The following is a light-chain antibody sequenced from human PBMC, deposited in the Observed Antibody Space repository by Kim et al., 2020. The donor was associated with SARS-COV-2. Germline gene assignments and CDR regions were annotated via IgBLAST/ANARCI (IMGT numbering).Light chain of an antibody. CDR1: QSVTSN. Sequence: VASRESATHACRASQSVTSNFAWYPQKTGKTPSLLIDGASTRATDIPGRFSGSGSGAEFTLTISSLQSEDFAVYYCQQYHKWPLTFGGGTKVDIK. V-gene: IGKV3-15*01. J-gene: IGKJ4*01. CDR2: GAS. CDR3: QQYHKWPLT.